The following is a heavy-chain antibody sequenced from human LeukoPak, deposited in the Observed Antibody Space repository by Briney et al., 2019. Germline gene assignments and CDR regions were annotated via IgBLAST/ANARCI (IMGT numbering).Heavy chain of an antibody. J-gene: IGHJ6*03. Sequence: GGSLRLSCAASGFTFSSYGMHWVRQAPGKGLEWVAFIRYDGSNKYYADSVKGRFTISRDNSKNTLYLQMNSLRAEDTAVYYCAKGTSRVYYYYYYMDVWGKGTTVTISS. CDR3: AKGTSRVYYYYYYMDV. D-gene: IGHD2-8*01. CDR2: IRYDGSNK. CDR1: GFTFSSYG. V-gene: IGHV3-30*02.